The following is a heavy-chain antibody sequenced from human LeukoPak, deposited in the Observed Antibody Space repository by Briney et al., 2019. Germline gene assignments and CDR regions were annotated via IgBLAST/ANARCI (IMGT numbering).Heavy chain of an antibody. V-gene: IGHV1-2*02. CDR3: ARGGADYYYYYMDV. CDR2: INPNSGGT. Sequence: GASVKVSCKASGYTFTGYYMHWVRQAPGQGLEWMGWINPNSGGTNYAQKFQGRVTMTRDASISTAYMELSRLRSDDTAVYYCARGGADYYYYYMDVWGKGTTVTVSS. CDR1: GYTFTGYY. D-gene: IGHD1-26*01. J-gene: IGHJ6*03.